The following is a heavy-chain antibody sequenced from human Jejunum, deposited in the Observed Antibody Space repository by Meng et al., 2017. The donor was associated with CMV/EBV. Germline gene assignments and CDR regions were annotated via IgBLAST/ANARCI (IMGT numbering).Heavy chain of an antibody. Sequence: FTYTNYEMNWVRQAPGKGLEWVSYISSGGDSTSYADSVKGRFTISRDNAKNSVTLQINSLRVDDTAVYYCAKDKLGSQRINLFDYWGQGTLVTVSS. CDR1: FTYTNYE. CDR3: AKDKLGSQRINLFDY. CDR2: ISSGGDST. J-gene: IGHJ4*02. D-gene: IGHD2-15*01. V-gene: IGHV3-48*03.